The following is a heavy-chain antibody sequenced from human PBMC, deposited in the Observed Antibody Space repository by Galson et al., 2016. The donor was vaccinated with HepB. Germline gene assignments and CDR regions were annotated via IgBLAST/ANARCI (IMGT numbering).Heavy chain of an antibody. CDR3: ARGGYHYNGLDV. Sequence: SVKVSCKAFGGNFSSYAISWVRQAPGQGLEWMGGIIPILDIPNYAQKFQGRVTISADKSTTTSYMELSSLRSEDTALYYCARGGYHYNGLDVWGQGTTVTVSS. CDR2: IIPILDIP. J-gene: IGHJ6*02. CDR1: GGNFSSYA. V-gene: IGHV1-69*10.